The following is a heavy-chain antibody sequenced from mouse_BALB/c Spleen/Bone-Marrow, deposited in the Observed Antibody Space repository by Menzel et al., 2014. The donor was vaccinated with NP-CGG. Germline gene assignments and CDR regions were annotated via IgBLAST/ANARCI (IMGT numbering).Heavy chain of an antibody. CDR2: ITSSGTT. CDR3: ARVMPGENAFDA. D-gene: IGHD2-3*01. V-gene: IGHV5-6-5*01. Sequence: EESGGRLVTPGTPLTLTCTASGFSLSNYDMSWVRQAPGKGLEWIGIITSSGTTYYATWAKGRFTISKTSTTVDLKIISPTTEDTATYFCARVMPGENAFDAWGPGTLVTVSS. CDR1: GFSLSNYD. J-gene: IGHJ1*01.